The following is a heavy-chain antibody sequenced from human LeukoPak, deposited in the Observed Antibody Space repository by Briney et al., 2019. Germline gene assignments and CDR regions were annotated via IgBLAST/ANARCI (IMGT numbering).Heavy chain of an antibody. D-gene: IGHD6-19*01. CDR1: GFTFSSYA. J-gene: IGHJ4*02. V-gene: IGHV3-23*01. Sequence: PGGSLRLSCAASGFTFSSYAMSWVRKAPGKGLEWVSVIGTTSGNTHYADSVKGRFTISRDNSKNTLYLQMNSLRAEGTAVYYCAKGADAIAVAGSASALFDYWGQGALVTVSS. CDR2: IGTTSGNT. CDR3: AKGADAIAVAGSASALFDY.